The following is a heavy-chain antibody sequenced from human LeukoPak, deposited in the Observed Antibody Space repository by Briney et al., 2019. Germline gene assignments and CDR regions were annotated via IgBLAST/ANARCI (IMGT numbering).Heavy chain of an antibody. CDR2: IYYSGST. D-gene: IGHD6-13*01. Sequence: SETLSLTCTVSGGSIISYDWSWIRQPPGKGLEWIGYIYYSGSTNYNPSLKSRVTISVDTSKNQFSLKLTSMTAADTAVYYCARGAVAGYSNAPLDYWGPGTLVTVSS. V-gene: IGHV4-59*12. CDR1: GGSIISYD. CDR3: ARGAVAGYSNAPLDY. J-gene: IGHJ4*02.